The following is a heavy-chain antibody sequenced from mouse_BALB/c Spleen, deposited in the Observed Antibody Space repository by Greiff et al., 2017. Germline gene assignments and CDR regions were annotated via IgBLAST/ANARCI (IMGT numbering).Heavy chain of an antibody. Sequence: LVKTGASVKISCKASGYSFTGYYMHWVKQSHGKSLEWIGYISCYNGATSYNQKFKGKATFTVDTSSSTAYMQFNSLTSEDSAVYYCARGSSYYYAMDYWGQGTSVTVSS. D-gene: IGHD1-1*01. CDR2: ISCYNGAT. CDR3: ARGSSYYYAMDY. CDR1: GYSFTGYY. J-gene: IGHJ4*01. V-gene: IGHV1S34*01.